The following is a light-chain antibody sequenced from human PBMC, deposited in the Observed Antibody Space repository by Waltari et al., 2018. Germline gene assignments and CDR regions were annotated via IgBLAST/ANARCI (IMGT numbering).Light chain of an antibody. Sequence: QTVVTQEPSLSVSPGGTATLTCTLSSGSVSTTSYATWYQQTPGQPPRTLVSKANARSSGVPDRFSGSILGNKAALTITGAQADDESDYYCALYMGSGIWVFGGGTKLTVL. CDR2: KAN. CDR1: SGSVSTTSY. V-gene: IGLV8-61*01. CDR3: ALYMGSGIWV. J-gene: IGLJ3*02.